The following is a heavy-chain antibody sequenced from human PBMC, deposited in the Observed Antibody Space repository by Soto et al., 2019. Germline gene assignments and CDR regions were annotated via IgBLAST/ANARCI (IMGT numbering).Heavy chain of an antibody. V-gene: IGHV1-69*12. CDR2: IMPIFRTP. Sequence: QVQLEQSGAEVKKPGSSVKVSCKASGGTFRNSAISWVRQAPGQGLEWMGGIMPIFRTPDYAQKFQGRVTITADESTNTAYMELSGLRSDDTAVYYCARDNDRPQLGGNYYYILVVWGHGTTVTVSS. J-gene: IGHJ6*02. CDR3: ARDNDRPQLGGNYYYILVV. D-gene: IGHD1-1*01. CDR1: GGTFRNSA.